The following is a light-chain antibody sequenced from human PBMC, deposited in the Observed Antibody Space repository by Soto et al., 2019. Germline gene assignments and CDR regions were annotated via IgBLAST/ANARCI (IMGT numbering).Light chain of an antibody. Sequence: TQGPTAPCACVGDRVTIPCRASESIRTWLAWYQHKPGKAPKFLIYDASTLESGVPSRFSGSGSGTEFTLTISSLQHADFATYYCQQYNNYPRTFGQGTKV. CDR1: ESIRTW. CDR3: QQYNNYPRT. V-gene: IGKV1-5*01. J-gene: IGKJ1*01. CDR2: DAS.